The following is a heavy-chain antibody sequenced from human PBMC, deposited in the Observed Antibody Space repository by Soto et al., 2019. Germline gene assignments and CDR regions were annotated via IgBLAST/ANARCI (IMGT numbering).Heavy chain of an antibody. D-gene: IGHD2-15*01. CDR3: ATVVANQLGYYYYYMDV. J-gene: IGHJ6*03. V-gene: IGHV1-24*01. Sequence: ASVKVSCKVSGYTLTELSMHWVRQAPGKGLEWMGGFDPEDGETIYAQKFQGRVTMTEDTSTDTAYMELSSLRSEDTAVYYFATVVANQLGYYYYYMDVWGKGTTVTVSS. CDR2: FDPEDGET. CDR1: GYTLTELS.